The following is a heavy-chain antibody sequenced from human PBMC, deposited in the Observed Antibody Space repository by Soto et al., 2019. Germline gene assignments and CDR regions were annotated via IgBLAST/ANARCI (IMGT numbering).Heavy chain of an antibody. Sequence: QVQLVQSGAEVKKPGSSVKVSCKASGGTFSSYAISWVRQAPGQGLEWMGGIIPIFGTANYAQKFQGRVTITADESTSIAYMELSSLRSEDTAVYYCARDAGNLTGYQFAYWSQGTLLTVSS. CDR1: GGTFSSYA. J-gene: IGHJ4*02. D-gene: IGHD3-9*01. V-gene: IGHV1-69*01. CDR2: IIPIFGTA. CDR3: ARDAGNLTGYQFAY.